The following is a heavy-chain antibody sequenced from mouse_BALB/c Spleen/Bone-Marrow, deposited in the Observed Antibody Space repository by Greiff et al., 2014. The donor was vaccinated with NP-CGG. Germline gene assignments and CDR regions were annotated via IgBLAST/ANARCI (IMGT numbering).Heavy chain of an antibody. V-gene: IGHV1-63*01. CDR2: IYPGGIYS. CDR1: GYTFSNYW. CDR3: ATWGPNCFAY. Sequence: VKLLESGAQLVRPGTSVKISCKASGYTFSNYWLGWLKQRPGHGLEWIGDIYPGGIYSKCNDKFKGKATLTADKSSSSAYMQLSILPSEDTAVYFCATWGPNCFAYWGQGTTLTVSS. J-gene: IGHJ2*01.